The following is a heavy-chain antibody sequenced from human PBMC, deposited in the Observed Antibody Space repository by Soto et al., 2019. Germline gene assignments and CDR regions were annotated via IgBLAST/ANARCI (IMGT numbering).Heavy chain of an antibody. CDR3: AKDKYQATHKAYYYGMDV. CDR1: GFTFTSSA. CDR2: IVVGSGNT. D-gene: IGHD2-2*01. J-gene: IGHJ6*02. V-gene: IGHV1-58*01. Sequence: AASVKVSCKASGFTFTSSAVQWVRQARGQRLEWIGWIVVGSGNTNYAQKFQERVTITRDMSTSTAYMELSSLRSEDTAVYYCAKDKYQATHKAYYYGMDVWGQGTTVTVSS.